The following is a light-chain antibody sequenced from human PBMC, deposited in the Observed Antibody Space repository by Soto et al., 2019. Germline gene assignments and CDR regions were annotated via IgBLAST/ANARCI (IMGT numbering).Light chain of an antibody. CDR1: SSNIGSNT. V-gene: IGLV1-44*01. J-gene: IGLJ2*01. CDR2: SNN. CDR3: CAFSSSSYVI. Sequence: QSALTQPPSASGTPGQRVTISCSGSSSNIGSNTVNWYQQLPGTAPKLLIYSNNQRPSGVPDRFSGSKSGTSASLAISGLQSEDEADYYCCAFSSSSYVIFGGGTQLTVL.